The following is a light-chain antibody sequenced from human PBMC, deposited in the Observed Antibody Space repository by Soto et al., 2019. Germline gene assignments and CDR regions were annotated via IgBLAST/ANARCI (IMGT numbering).Light chain of an antibody. J-gene: IGKJ2*01. CDR2: AAA. V-gene: IGKV1-39*01. CDR3: PPVYT. CDR1: QSVGRF. Sequence: VSVSKRERVTITCRASQSVGRFLYWWQQKPREPAALLIFAAASLQSGVTSRFSGSGSGADFILTISIFFQAEDGTRYCPPVYT.